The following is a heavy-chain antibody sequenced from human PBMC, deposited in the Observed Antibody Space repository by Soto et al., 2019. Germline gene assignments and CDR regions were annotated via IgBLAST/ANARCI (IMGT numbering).Heavy chain of an antibody. J-gene: IGHJ4*02. D-gene: IGHD3-22*01. CDR2: IRSKAYGGTT. CDR1: GFTFGDYA. Sequence: GGSLRLSCTASGFTFGDYAMSWFRQAPGKGLEWVGFIRSKAYGGTTEYAASVKGRFTISRDDSKSIAYLQMNSLKTEDTAVYYCGPALVNYYDSSGTMVWGQGTLVTVSS. CDR3: GPALVNYYDSSGTMV. V-gene: IGHV3-49*03.